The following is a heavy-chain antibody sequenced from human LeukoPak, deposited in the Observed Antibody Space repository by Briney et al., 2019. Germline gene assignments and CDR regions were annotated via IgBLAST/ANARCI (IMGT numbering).Heavy chain of an antibody. CDR2: IYSNEAT. Sequence: SETLSLTCTVSGGSVSSGSNYWSWIRQPPGKGLEWIGYIYSNEATEYKPSLKSRVTISADTSKNQFSLKLTSVTAADTAIYYCARRNDFHIWGQGTMVTVSS. CDR3: ARRNDFHI. CDR1: GGSVSSGSNY. V-gene: IGHV4-61*01. J-gene: IGHJ3*02.